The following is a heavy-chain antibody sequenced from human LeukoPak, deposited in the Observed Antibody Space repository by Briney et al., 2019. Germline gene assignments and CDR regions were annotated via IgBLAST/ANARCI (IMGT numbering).Heavy chain of an antibody. CDR3: AREVGATMFAAGGFDY. CDR1: GFTFSTYE. CDR2: IYSGGST. Sequence: GALRLSCAASGFTFSTYEMNWVRQAPGKGLEWVSVIYSGGSTYYADSVKGRFTISRDNSKNTLYLQMNSLRAEDTAVYYCAREVGATMFAAGGFDYWGQGTLVTVSS. D-gene: IGHD1-26*01. J-gene: IGHJ4*02. V-gene: IGHV3-66*01.